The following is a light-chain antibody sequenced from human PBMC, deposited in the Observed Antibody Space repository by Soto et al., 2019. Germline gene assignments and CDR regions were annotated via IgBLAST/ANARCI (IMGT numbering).Light chain of an antibody. V-gene: IGKV3-11*01. Sequence: EIVLTQSPATLSLSPGERATLSCRASQSVNSYLAWYQQKPGQAPRLLIYDASNRATGIPARFSGSGSGTDFTLTISSLEPEDFAVYYCHHYGSSLPDTFGQGTKLEIK. J-gene: IGKJ2*01. CDR2: DAS. CDR1: QSVNSY. CDR3: HHYGSSLPDT.